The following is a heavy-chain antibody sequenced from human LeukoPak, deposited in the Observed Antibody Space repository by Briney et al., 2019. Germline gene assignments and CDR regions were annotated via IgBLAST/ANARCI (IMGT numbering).Heavy chain of an antibody. CDR2: IKQDGSEK. V-gene: IGHV3-7*02. CDR1: GFTFSSCW. CDR3: AGGPGW. J-gene: IGHJ4*02. D-gene: IGHD6-19*01. Sequence: GGSLRLSCAASGFTFSSCWMSWVRQAPGKGLECVANIKQDGSEKYYVDSVKGRFTITRDNVKNSLYLQMNSLRAEDTAVYYCAGGPGWWGQGTLVTVSS.